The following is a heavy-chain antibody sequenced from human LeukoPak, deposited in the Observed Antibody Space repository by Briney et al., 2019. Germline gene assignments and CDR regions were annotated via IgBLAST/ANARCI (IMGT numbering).Heavy chain of an antibody. CDR2: INQDGTEK. CDR3: ATSRTFDY. J-gene: IGHJ4*02. Sequence: PGGSLRLSCAASGFTFSSYWMNWVRQAPGKGLEWVANINQDGTEKFYVDSVKGRFTISRDNAKNPLYLQMNSLTGEDTAVYYCATSRTFDYWGQGTLVTVSS. D-gene: IGHD1-7*01. V-gene: IGHV3-7*01. CDR1: GFTFSSYW.